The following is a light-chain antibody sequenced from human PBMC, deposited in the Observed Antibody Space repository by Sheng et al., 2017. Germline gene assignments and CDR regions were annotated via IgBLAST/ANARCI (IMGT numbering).Light chain of an antibody. CDR3: CSYAGSSTFYV. Sequence: QSALTQPASVSGSPGQSITISCTGTSNDVGSYNLVSWYQQHPGKAPKLMIYEGTKRPSGVSNRFSGSNSGNTASLTISGLQAEDEADYYCCSYAGSSTFYVFGTGTKVTVL. J-gene: IGLJ1*01. CDR1: SNDVGSYNL. V-gene: IGLV2-23*01. CDR2: EGT.